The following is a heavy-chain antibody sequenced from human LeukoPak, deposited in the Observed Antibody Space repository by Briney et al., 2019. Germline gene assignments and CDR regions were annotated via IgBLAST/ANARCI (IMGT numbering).Heavy chain of an antibody. Sequence: PSETLSLTCTVSGGSISSSSYYWGWIRQPPGKGLEWFGSIYYSGSTYYNPSLKSRVTISVDTSKNQFSLKLSSVTAADTAVYYRARSTVSVLEEYFQHWGQGTLVTVSS. CDR1: GGSISSSSYY. J-gene: IGHJ1*01. V-gene: IGHV4-39*01. CDR3: ARSTVSVLEEYFQH. CDR2: IYYSGST. D-gene: IGHD4-17*01.